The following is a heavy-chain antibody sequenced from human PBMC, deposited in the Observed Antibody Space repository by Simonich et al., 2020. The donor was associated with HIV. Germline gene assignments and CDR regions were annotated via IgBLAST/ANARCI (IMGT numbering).Heavy chain of an antibody. CDR1: GGSFSGYY. Sequence: QVQLQQWGAGLLKPSETLSLTCAVYGGSFSGYYWSWIRLPPGKGLEWIGEINHSGSTTSNPSHKSRVTISVDTSKNQFSLKLSSVTAADTAVYYCARLTAGGLGEYFQHWGQGTLVTVSS. V-gene: IGHV4-34*01. J-gene: IGHJ1*01. CDR3: ARLTAGGLGEYFQH. D-gene: IGHD6-13*01. CDR2: INHSGST.